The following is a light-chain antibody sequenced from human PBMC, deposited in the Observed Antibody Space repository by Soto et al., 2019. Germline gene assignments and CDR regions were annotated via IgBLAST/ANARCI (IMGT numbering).Light chain of an antibody. CDR1: HSISSW. J-gene: IGKJ1*01. Sequence: DIQMTQSPSTLYASVGDTVTITCRASHSISSWLAWYQQKPGKAPKLLIYKASSLESGVPSRFSGSGSGTEFTLTISSLQPDDFATYYCQQYNSYPWTFGQGTKVEIK. CDR2: KAS. CDR3: QQYNSYPWT. V-gene: IGKV1-5*03.